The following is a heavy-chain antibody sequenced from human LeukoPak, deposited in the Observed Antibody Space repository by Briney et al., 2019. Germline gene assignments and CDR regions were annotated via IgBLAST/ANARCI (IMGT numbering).Heavy chain of an antibody. CDR3: ARHRSSGWYNQRPGGPFDY. Sequence: SETLSLTCAVYGGSFSGYYWSWIRQPPGKGLEWIGEINHSGSTNYNPSLKSRVTISVDTSKNQFSLKLSFVTAADTAVYYCARHRSSGWYNQRPGGPFDYWGQGTLVTVSS. D-gene: IGHD6-19*01. J-gene: IGHJ4*02. CDR2: INHSGST. CDR1: GGSFSGYY. V-gene: IGHV4-34*01.